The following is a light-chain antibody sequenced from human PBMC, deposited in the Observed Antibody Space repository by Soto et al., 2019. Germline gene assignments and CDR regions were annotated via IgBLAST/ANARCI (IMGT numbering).Light chain of an antibody. V-gene: IGKV3-20*01. CDR3: HQYGASSGT. CDR1: QSVSASY. CDR2: GAS. J-gene: IGKJ2*01. Sequence: EIVLTQSPGTLSLSTGERATLSCRASQSVSASYLAWYQQKPGQAPRLLIYGASTRATGIPDRFSGSGSGTDFTLTISSLEPEHFAVYYCHQYGASSGTFGQGTNLEIK.